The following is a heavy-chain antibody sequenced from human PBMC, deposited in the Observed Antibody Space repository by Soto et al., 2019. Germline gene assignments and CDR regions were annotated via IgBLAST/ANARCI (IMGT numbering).Heavy chain of an antibody. Sequence: GGSLRLSCAASGFTFSSYAMHWVRQAPGKGLEWVAVISYDGSNKYYADSVKGRFTISRDNSKNTLYLQMNSLRAEDTAVYYCARGIIQIDYFDYWGQGTLVTVYS. J-gene: IGHJ4*02. CDR1: GFTFSSYA. D-gene: IGHD2-21*01. CDR3: ARGIIQIDYFDY. CDR2: ISYDGSNK. V-gene: IGHV3-30-3*01.